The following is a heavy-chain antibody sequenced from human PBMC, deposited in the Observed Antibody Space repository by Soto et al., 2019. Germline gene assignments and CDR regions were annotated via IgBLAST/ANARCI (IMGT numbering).Heavy chain of an antibody. CDR3: ARGRGIAVAPIDY. J-gene: IGHJ4*02. V-gene: IGHV3-33*08. Sequence: AGGSLRLSCAASGFTFSSYAMSWVRQAPGKGLEWVAVIWYDGSNKYYADSVKGRFTISRDNSKNTLYLQMNSLRAEDTAVYYCARGRGIAVAPIDYWGQGTLVTVSS. CDR1: GFTFSSYA. D-gene: IGHD6-19*01. CDR2: IWYDGSNK.